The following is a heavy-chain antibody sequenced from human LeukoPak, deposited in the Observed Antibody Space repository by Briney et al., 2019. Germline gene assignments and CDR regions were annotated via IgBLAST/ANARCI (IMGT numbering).Heavy chain of an antibody. CDR2: IIPIFGTA. CDR3: ASPQYYYDSSGSAFDI. Sequence: SVKVSCKASGGTFSSYAISWVRQAPGQGLEWMGGIIPIFGTANYAQKFQGRVTITADESTSTAYMELSSLRSEDTAVYYCASPQYYYDSSGSAFDIRGQGTMVTVSS. J-gene: IGHJ3*02. V-gene: IGHV1-69*01. D-gene: IGHD3-22*01. CDR1: GGTFSSYA.